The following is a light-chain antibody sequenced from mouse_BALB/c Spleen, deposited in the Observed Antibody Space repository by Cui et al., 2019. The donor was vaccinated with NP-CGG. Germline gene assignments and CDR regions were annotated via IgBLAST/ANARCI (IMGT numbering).Light chain of an antibody. Sequence: QAVVTQESASTTSPGETVTLTCRSSTGAVTTSNYANWVQEKPDHLFTGLIGGTNNRVPGVPARFSGSLIGDKAALTITGAQAEDEAMYFCALWYSNHWVFGGGTKLTVL. J-gene: IGLJ1*01. CDR1: TGAVTTSNY. CDR3: ALWYSNHWV. CDR2: GTN. V-gene: IGLV1*01.